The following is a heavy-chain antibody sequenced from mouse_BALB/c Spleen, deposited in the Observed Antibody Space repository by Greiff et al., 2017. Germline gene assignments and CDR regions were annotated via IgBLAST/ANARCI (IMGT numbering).Heavy chain of an antibody. V-gene: IGHV7-3*02. CDR2: IRNKANGYTT. Sequence: EVMLVESGGGLVQPGGSLRLSCATSGFTFTDYYMSWVRQPPGKALEWLGFIRNKANGYTTEYSASVKGRFTISRDNSQSILYLQMNTLRAEDSATYYCARGATGFMDYWGQGTSVTVSS. CDR3: ARGATGFMDY. J-gene: IGHJ4*01. CDR1: GFTFTDYY.